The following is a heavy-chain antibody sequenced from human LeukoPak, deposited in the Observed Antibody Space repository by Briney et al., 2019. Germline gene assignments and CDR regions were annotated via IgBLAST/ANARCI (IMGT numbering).Heavy chain of an antibody. D-gene: IGHD3-22*01. CDR2: IYHSGST. Sequence: SGTLSLTCAVSGGSISSSNWWSWVRQPPGKGLEWIGEIYHSGSTNYNPSLKSRVTISVDTSKNQFSLKLSSVTAADTAVYYCARHLSRHYYDSSGYYAGPGWFDPWGQGTLVTVSS. CDR1: GGSISSSNW. CDR3: ARHLSRHYYDSSGYYAGPGWFDP. J-gene: IGHJ5*02. V-gene: IGHV4-4*02.